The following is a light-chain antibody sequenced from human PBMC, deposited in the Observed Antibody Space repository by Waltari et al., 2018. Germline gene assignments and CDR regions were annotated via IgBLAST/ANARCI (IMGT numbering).Light chain of an antibody. CDR1: QSVSRS. CDR3: QHYVRLPAT. CDR2: GAS. Sequence: IVLTQSPGTLSLSPGERATLSRRASQSVSRSLAWYQQKPGQAPKLLIYGASTRATGIPDRFSGSGSGTDFSLTISSLEPEDFAIYFCQHYVRLPATFGQGTKAEIK. V-gene: IGKV3-20*01. J-gene: IGKJ1*01.